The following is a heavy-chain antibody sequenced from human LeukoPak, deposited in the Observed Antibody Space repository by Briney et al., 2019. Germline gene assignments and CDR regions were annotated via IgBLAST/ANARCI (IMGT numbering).Heavy chain of an antibody. CDR3: ARGWDLGDYLDY. CDR2: IDPSGETT. V-gene: IGHV1-46*01. J-gene: IGHJ4*02. D-gene: IGHD1-26*01. CDR1: GYTFTSYR. Sequence: ASVKVSCKASGYTFTSYRLHWVRQAPGQGLEWMGIIDPSGETTSYARNFQGRVTMTRDTSTSTVYMELSSLRSEDTAVYYCARGWDLGDYLDYWGQGTLVTVSS.